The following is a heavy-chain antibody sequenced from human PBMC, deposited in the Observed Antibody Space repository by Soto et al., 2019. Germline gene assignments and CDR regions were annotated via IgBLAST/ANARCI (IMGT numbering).Heavy chain of an antibody. V-gene: IGHV2-5*02. CDR2: IYWDDDT. D-gene: IGHD3-16*01. J-gene: IGHJ3*01. Sequence: HITLKESGPTLVKPTQTLTLTCIFSGFSFSADGVGVGWIRQPPGKTLEWLALIYWDDDTRYRPSLKSRLTITKDYSKNQLVLTMTNMDPLDTATYYCAHAFGGTSWPNDAFDVWGQGTVVTVSS. CDR1: GFSFSADGVG. CDR3: AHAFGGTSWPNDAFDV.